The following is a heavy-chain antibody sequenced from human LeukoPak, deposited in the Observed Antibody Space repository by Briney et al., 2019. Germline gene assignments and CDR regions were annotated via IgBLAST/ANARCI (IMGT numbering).Heavy chain of an antibody. CDR2: IIPIFGTA. V-gene: IGHV1-69*01. J-gene: IGHJ4*02. D-gene: IGHD6-19*01. Sequence: SVKVSCKASGGTLSSYAISWVRQAPGQGLEWMGGIIPIFGTANYAQKFQGRVTITADESTSTAYMELSSLRSEDTAVYYCARGIAVAGFQYYFDYWGQGTLVTVSS. CDR3: ARGIAVAGFQYYFDY. CDR1: GGTLSSYA.